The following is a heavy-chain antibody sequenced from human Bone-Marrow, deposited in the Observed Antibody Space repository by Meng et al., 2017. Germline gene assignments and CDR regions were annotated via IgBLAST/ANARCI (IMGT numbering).Heavy chain of an antibody. J-gene: IGHJ3*02. V-gene: IGHV5-51*01. CDR2: IYPGDSDT. Sequence: GESLKISCKGSGYSFTSYWIGWVRQMPGKGLEWMGIIYPGDSDTRYSPSFQGQVTISADKSISTAYLQWSSLKASDTAMYCCARHVLLPFSAFDIWGQGTMVTVSS. D-gene: IGHD3-10*01. CDR1: GYSFTSYW. CDR3: ARHVLLPFSAFDI.